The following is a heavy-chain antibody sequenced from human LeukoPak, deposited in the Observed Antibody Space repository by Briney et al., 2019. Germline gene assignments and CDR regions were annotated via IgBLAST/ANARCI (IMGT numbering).Heavy chain of an antibody. CDR2: MQPDGGEK. Sequence: GGSLRLSCAASGFTFSSYWMSWVRQAPGKGLEWVANMQPDGGEKYYVDSVKGRFTISRDNAKNSPYLQMNSLRAEDTAVYYCARETPYGSLTFDYWGQGTRVTVSS. J-gene: IGHJ4*02. CDR3: ARETPYGSLTFDY. V-gene: IGHV3-7*03. D-gene: IGHD3-10*01. CDR1: GFTFSSYW.